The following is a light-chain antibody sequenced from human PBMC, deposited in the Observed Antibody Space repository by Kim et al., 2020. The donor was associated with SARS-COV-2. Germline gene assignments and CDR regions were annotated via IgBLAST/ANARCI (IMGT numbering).Light chain of an antibody. CDR3: QQYVSSRFT. V-gene: IGKV3-20*01. CDR2: GAS. CDR1: QSVSSSY. Sequence: SPGESATLSCRASQSVSSSYLAWYQLKPGQAPRLLIYGASTRATGIPDRFSGSGSGTDFTLTISRLEPEDFAVYYCQQYVSSRFTFGPGTKVDIK. J-gene: IGKJ3*01.